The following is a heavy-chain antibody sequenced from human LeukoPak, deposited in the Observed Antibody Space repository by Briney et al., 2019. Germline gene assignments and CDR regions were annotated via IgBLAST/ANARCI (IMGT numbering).Heavy chain of an antibody. V-gene: IGHV4-39*01. CDR3: ARHRGEGFDP. J-gene: IGHJ5*02. D-gene: IGHD4-17*01. CDR1: GGSISSPNHD. Sequence: PSETLSLTCSVSGGSISSPNHDWAWIRQPPGQGLEWIGSIYYSGTTYYNLSLKSRVTLSVDTSKNQFSLKLSSVTAADTAVYYCARHRGEGFDPWGQGTLVTVSS. CDR2: IYYSGTT.